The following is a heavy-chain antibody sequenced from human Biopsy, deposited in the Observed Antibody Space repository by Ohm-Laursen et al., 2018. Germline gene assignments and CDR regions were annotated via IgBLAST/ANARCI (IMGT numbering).Heavy chain of an antibody. D-gene: IGHD6-19*01. Sequence: GASVKVSCKVSGYSLTSHDINWVRQAPGQGPEWMGWINPNNGNTGYAPQFQGRVSMTTDTSISTAYMELSGLTFEDTAVYYCVRTPTISVGGTWSRYWFFDIWGRGTLITVSS. CDR1: GYSLTSHD. J-gene: IGHJ2*01. V-gene: IGHV1-8*01. CDR3: VRTPTISVGGTWSRYWFFDI. CDR2: INPNNGNT.